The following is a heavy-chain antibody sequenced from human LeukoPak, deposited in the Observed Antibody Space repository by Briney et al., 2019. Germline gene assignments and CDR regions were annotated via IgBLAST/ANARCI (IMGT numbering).Heavy chain of an antibody. CDR3: AREVHSGYDLYFDY. Sequence: WGTLSLTCTVSGASMSDYYWSWIRQPPGKGLEWIGYIYYTGSTNYNPSLKDRVTISIDTSKNQFSLKLSSVTAADTAVYYCAREVHSGYDLYFDYWGQGTLVTVSS. CDR1: GASMSDYY. J-gene: IGHJ4*02. CDR2: IYYTGST. V-gene: IGHV4-59*01. D-gene: IGHD5-12*01.